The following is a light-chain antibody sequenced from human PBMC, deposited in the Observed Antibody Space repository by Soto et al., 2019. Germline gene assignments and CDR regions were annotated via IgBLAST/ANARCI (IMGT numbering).Light chain of an antibody. V-gene: IGKV3-20*01. Sequence: EIVLTQSPGTLSLSPGERATLSCRASQSVSSSYLAWYQQKPGQAPRLLIYGASSRATGIPDRFSGSGSGTYFTLTISRVEPEEFAFYYCQQYGRSPVTFGPGTKVDIK. CDR1: QSVSSSY. J-gene: IGKJ3*01. CDR3: QQYGRSPVT. CDR2: GAS.